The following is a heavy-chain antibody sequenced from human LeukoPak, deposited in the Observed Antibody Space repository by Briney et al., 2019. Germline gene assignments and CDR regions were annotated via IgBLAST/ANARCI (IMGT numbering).Heavy chain of an antibody. J-gene: IGHJ5*02. CDR1: GDSINSGDYY. D-gene: IGHD2-8*01. CDR2: IFYTGST. V-gene: IGHV4-39*01. CDR3: ARHLMSVIDP. Sequence: ASETLSLTCTVSGDSINSGDYYWSWIRQPPGKGLEWMASIFYTGSTYYNSSLKSRVTISVDTSKNQFSLKLTSVTAADTAVYYCARHLMSVIDPWGQGTLVTVSS.